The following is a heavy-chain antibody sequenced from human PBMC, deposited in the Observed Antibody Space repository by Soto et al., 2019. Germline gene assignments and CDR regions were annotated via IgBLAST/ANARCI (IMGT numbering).Heavy chain of an antibody. Sequence: PSETLSLTCAVSGGSISSYYWSWIRQPPGKGLEWIGYIYYSGSTNYHPSLNSRVTIFVDTSKSHFSLRLSSVTAADTAVYYCARADGFGVVTPFMDSWGQGILVTVSS. J-gene: IGHJ4*02. D-gene: IGHD3-3*01. CDR2: IYYSGST. CDR1: GGSISSYY. V-gene: IGHV4-59*08. CDR3: ARADGFGVVTPFMDS.